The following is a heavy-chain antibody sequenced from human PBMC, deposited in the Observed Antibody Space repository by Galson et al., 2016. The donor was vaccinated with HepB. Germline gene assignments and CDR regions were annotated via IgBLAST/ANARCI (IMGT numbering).Heavy chain of an antibody. CDR2: IRSKANGYAT. V-gene: IGHV3-73*01. J-gene: IGHJ4*02. D-gene: IGHD2-15*01. CDR3: TRGYCSGGSCSMQDY. Sequence: SLRLSCAASGFTFSSYGMHWVRQASGKGLEWVGRIRSKANGYATAYAASVKGRFTISRDDSKNTAYLQMNSLKTEDTAVYYCTRGYCSGGSCSMQDYWGQGTLVTVSS. CDR1: GFTFSSYG.